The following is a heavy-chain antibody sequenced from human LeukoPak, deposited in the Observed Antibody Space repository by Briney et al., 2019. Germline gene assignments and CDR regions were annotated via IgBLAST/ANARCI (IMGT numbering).Heavy chain of an antibody. D-gene: IGHD3-16*01. J-gene: IGHJ4*02. CDR1: GGSISSGGYY. CDR3: ARHVYGGDAPFDY. V-gene: IGHV4-31*03. Sequence: SETLSLTYTVSGGSISSGGYYWSWIRQHPGKGLEWIGYIYYSGSTYYNPSLKSRVTISVDTSKNQFSLKLSSVTAADTAVYYCARHVYGGDAPFDYWGQGTLVTVSS. CDR2: IYYSGST.